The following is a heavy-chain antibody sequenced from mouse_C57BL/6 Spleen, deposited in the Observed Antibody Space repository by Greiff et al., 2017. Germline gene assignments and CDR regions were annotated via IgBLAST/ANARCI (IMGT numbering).Heavy chain of an antibody. Sequence: DVMLVESGGGLVQPGGSMKLSCVASGFTFSNYWMNWVRQSPEKGLEWVAQIRLKSDNYATHYAESVKGRFTISRDDSKSSVYLQMNNLRAEDTGIYYCTGPYAYGSLYAMDYWGQGTSVTVSS. CDR3: TGPYAYGSLYAMDY. CDR2: IRLKSDNYAT. V-gene: IGHV6-3*01. CDR1: GFTFSNYW. D-gene: IGHD1-1*01. J-gene: IGHJ4*01.